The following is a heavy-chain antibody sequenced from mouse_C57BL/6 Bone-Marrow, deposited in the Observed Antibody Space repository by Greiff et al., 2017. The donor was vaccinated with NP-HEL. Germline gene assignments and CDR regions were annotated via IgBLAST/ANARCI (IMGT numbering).Heavy chain of an antibody. V-gene: IGHV1-64*01. J-gene: IGHJ2*01. D-gene: IGHD1-1*01. CDR1: GYTFTSYW. CDR3: AKMGDYYGSSSFDY. Sequence: QVQLQQSGAELARPGASVKLSCKASGYTFTSYWMHWVKQRPGQGLEWIGMIHPNSGSTNFNEKFKSKATLTVDKSSSTAYMQLSSLTSEDSAVYYCAKMGDYYGSSSFDYWGQGTTLTVSS. CDR2: IHPNSGST.